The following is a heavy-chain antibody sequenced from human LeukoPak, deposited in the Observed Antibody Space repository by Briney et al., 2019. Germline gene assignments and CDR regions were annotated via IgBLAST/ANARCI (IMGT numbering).Heavy chain of an antibody. CDR1: GFTFGDYD. CDR3: TRGRSYNGY. Sequence: GRSLRLSCKASGFTFGDYDMSWVRQAPGKGLEWVGFIRSKVYGATTEYAASVKGRFTISGDDSKSIAYLQLNSLKTEDTAVYYCTRGRSYNGYWGQGTLVTVSS. D-gene: IGHD5-24*01. CDR2: IRSKVYGATT. V-gene: IGHV3-49*04. J-gene: IGHJ4*02.